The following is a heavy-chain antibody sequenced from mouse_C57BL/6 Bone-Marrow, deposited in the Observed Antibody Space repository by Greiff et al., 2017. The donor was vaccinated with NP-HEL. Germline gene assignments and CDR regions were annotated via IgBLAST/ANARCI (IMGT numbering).Heavy chain of an antibody. CDR2: IRLKSDNYAT. Sequence: EVQVVESGGGLVQPGGSMKLSCVASGFTFSNYWMNWVRQSPEKGLEWVAQIRLKSDNYATHYAESVKGRFTISRDDSKSSVYLQMNNLRAEDTGIYYCTRTGRGAPWFAYWGQGTLVTVSA. V-gene: IGHV6-3*01. CDR3: TRTGRGAPWFAY. CDR1: GFTFSNYW. J-gene: IGHJ3*01. D-gene: IGHD4-1*01.